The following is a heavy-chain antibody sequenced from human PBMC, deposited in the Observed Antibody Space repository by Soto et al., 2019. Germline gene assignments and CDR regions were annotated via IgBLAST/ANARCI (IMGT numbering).Heavy chain of an antibody. CDR2: IYYSGST. CDR1: GGSISGYY. Sequence: SETLSLTCTVSGGSISGYYWSWIRQPPGKGLEWIGYIYYSGSTNYNPSLKSRVTISVDTSKNQFSLKLSSVTAADTAVYYCARDQGIGELLGFDPWGQGTLVTVSS. V-gene: IGHV4-59*01. CDR3: ARDQGIGELLGFDP. J-gene: IGHJ5*02. D-gene: IGHD3-10*01.